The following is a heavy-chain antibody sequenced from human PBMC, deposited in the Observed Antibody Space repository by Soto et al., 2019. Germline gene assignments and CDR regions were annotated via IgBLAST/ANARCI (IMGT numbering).Heavy chain of an antibody. V-gene: IGHV4-34*01. Sequence: PSETLSLTCAVYGGSFRGYYWRWIRQPPGKGLEWIGEINHSGSTNYNPSLKSRVTISVDTSKNQFSLKLSSVTAADTAVYYCARTGLHYDFWSGYSDAYFDYWGQGTLVTVSS. CDR1: GGSFRGYY. J-gene: IGHJ4*02. CDR3: ARTGLHYDFWSGYSDAYFDY. CDR2: INHSGST. D-gene: IGHD3-3*01.